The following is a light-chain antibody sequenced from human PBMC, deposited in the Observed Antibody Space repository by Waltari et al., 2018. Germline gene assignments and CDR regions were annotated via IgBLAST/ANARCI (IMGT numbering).Light chain of an antibody. Sequence: DIVMIQSPVSLPVSPGEPASISCRSSQSPLHSNGNIYLDWYVQKAGQSPQLLIYSVSNRASGVPDRFSGSGSGTDFTLKISRVEAEDVGFYYCMNAVQTLTFGGGTKVEIK. CDR1: QSPLHSNGNIY. CDR2: SVS. CDR3: MNAVQTLT. J-gene: IGKJ4*01. V-gene: IGKV2-28*01.